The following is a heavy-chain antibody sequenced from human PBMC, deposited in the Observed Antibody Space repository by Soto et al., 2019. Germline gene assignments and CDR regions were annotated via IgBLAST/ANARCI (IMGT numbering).Heavy chain of an antibody. CDR1: GYTFTSYG. J-gene: IGHJ5*02. D-gene: IGHD2-2*01. Sequence: ASVKVSCKASGYTFTSYGISWVRQAPGQGLEWMGWISAYNGNTNYAQKLQGRVTMTTDTSTSTAYMELRSLRSDDTAVYYCARGRGCSSTSCSSSFDPWGQGTLVTVSS. CDR3: ARGRGCSSTSCSSSFDP. CDR2: ISAYNGNT. V-gene: IGHV1-18*04.